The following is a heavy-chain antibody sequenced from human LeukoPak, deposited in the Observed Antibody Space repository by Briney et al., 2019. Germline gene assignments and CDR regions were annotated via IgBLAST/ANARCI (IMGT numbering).Heavy chain of an antibody. CDR2: ISFDGSNE. D-gene: IGHD6-13*01. J-gene: IGHJ5*02. V-gene: IGHV3-30*03. CDR1: GFTFSSYA. CDR3: ARGYASTSQLDP. Sequence: GGSLRLSCVASGFTFSSYAMHWVRQAPGKGLEWVAVISFDGSNEYYADSVKGRFTISRDNSKNTLYLQVSAEDTAIYYCARGYASTSQLDPWGQGTLVTVSS.